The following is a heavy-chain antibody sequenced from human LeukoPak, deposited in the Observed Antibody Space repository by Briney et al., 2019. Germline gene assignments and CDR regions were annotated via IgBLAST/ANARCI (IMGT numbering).Heavy chain of an antibody. D-gene: IGHD6-13*01. CDR1: GFTFSDYY. V-gene: IGHV3-11*06. J-gene: IGHJ4*02. Sequence: PGGSLRLSCAASGFTFSDYYMSWIRQAPGKGLEWVTYICSSRSYTNYADSVKGRFTISRDNAKNSLYLQMNSLRAEDTAVYYCDSISIAAPYWGQGTLVTVSS. CDR2: ICSSRSYT. CDR3: DSISIAAPY.